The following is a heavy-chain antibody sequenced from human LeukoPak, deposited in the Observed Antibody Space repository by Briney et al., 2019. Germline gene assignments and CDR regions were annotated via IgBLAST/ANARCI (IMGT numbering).Heavy chain of an antibody. Sequence: ASVKVSCKASGYTFTTFDINWVRQATGQGLEWMGWMNPNSGNTGYAQKFQGRVTLTRDTSINTAYMELSSLRSEGTAVYYCARGATGHDYWGQGTLVTVSS. J-gene: IGHJ4*02. V-gene: IGHV1-8*03. CDR2: MNPNSGNT. CDR3: ARGATGHDY. CDR1: GYTFTTFD.